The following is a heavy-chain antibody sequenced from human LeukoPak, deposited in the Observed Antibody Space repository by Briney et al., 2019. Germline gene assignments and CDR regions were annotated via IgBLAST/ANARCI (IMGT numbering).Heavy chain of an antibody. CDR1: GYTFTGYY. D-gene: IGHD3-9*01. V-gene: IGHV1-8*02. J-gene: IGHJ6*03. CDR2: INPNSGNT. CDR3: ARANDNYYYYYMDV. Sequence: ASVKVSCKASGYTFTGYYMHWVRQAPGQGLEWMGWINPNSGNTGYAQKFQGRVTMTRNTPISTAYMELSSLRSEDTAVYYCARANDNYYYYYMDVWGKGTTVTIS.